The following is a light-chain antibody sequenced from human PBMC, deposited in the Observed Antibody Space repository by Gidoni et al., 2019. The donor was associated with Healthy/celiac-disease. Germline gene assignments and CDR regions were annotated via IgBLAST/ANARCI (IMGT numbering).Light chain of an antibody. CDR1: SSDVGGYHY. J-gene: IGLJ1*01. Sequence: QSALTQPSSASGYPGQSSTISCTGTSSDVGGYHYVSWYQQHPGKAPKLMIYDVSNRPSVVSNRFSVSKSGYTASLTISGLQAEDEADYYCSSYTSSSTPYVFGTGTKVTVL. V-gene: IGLV2-14*01. CDR3: SSYTSSSTPYV. CDR2: DVS.